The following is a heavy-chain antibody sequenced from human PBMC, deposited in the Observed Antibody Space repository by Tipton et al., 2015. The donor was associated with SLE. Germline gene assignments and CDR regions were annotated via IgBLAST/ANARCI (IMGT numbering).Heavy chain of an antibody. Sequence: TLSLTCAVSGFSISSGYYWGWIRQPPGKGLEWIGSIYYIGSTYHNPSLTSRVTMSVDTSKKQFSRKLSSVTAADTAVYYCARSAYLNTDYFDYWGQGTLVTVYS. V-gene: IGHV4-38-2*01. D-gene: IGHD3-16*01. CDR3: ARSAYLNTDYFDY. J-gene: IGHJ4*02. CDR2: IYYIGST. CDR1: GFSISSGYY.